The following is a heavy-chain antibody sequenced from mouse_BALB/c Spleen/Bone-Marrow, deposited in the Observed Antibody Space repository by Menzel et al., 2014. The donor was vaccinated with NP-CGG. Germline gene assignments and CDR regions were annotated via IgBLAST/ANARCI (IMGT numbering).Heavy chain of an antibody. V-gene: IGHV1-84*02. J-gene: IGHJ4*01. Sequence: QVQLQQSGPELVKPGASVKISCKASGYTFTDYYINWVKQKPGQGLEWIGWIYNGSGSTKYNEKFKGNATLTVDKSSSTVYMQLSSLTSEDTAVYFCANLGRYAMDYWGQGTSVTVSS. D-gene: IGHD3-1*01. CDR1: GYTFTDYY. CDR2: IYNGSGST. CDR3: ANLGRYAMDY.